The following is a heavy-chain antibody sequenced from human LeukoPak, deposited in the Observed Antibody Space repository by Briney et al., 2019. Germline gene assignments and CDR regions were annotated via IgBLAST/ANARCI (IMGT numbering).Heavy chain of an antibody. Sequence: SETLSLTCAVFGGSISSGGYFWNWIRQPPGKGLEWIGYIYHSGSTSYNPSLKSRVTISVDRSKTQFSLRLSSVTAADTAVYYCARAESSSRYSYWGQGILVTVSS. CDR2: IYHSGST. D-gene: IGHD6-13*01. J-gene: IGHJ4*02. CDR3: ARAESSSRYSY. CDR1: GGSISSGGYF. V-gene: IGHV4-30-2*01.